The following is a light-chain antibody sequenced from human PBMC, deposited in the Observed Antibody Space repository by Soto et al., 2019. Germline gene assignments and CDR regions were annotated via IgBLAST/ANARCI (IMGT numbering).Light chain of an antibody. V-gene: IGKV1-9*01. CDR1: QGISNF. CDR3: QQLTSYPHT. J-gene: IGKJ4*01. Sequence: DIQLTQSPSFLPASVGDRVTITCRASQGISNFLAWYQQKPGKAPGLLMYAASTLQRGVSSGFSGSESGTEFTLTIRNLQHEHFATYYCQQLTSYPHTFGGGTQGQSK. CDR2: AAS.